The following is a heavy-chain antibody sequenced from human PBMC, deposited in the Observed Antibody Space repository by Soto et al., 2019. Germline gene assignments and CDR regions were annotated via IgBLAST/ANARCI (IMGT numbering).Heavy chain of an antibody. CDR3: GFYAY. CDR1: GLTFSSHG. Sequence: QVQLVESGGGVVQPGRSLRLSCAASGLTFSSHGMNWVRQAPGKGLEWVALISFDGTNQYYVDSVKGRFTISRDNSRNTLYLQMNSLRPEDTAVYFCGFYAYWGQGTLVTVSS. D-gene: IGHD3-16*01. J-gene: IGHJ4*02. CDR2: ISFDGTNQ. V-gene: IGHV3-30*03.